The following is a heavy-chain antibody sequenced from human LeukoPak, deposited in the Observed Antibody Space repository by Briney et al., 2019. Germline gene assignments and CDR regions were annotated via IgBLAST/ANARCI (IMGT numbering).Heavy chain of an antibody. CDR3: ARVLVVTRRDAFDI. D-gene: IGHD4-23*01. J-gene: IGHJ3*02. V-gene: IGHV1-46*01. CDR2: INPSGGST. Sequence: ASVKVSCKASGYTFTGYYMHWVRQAPGQGLEWMGIINPSGGSTSYAQMFQGRVTMTRDMSTSTVYMELSSLRSEDTAVYYCARVLVVTRRDAFDIWGQGTLVTVSS. CDR1: GYTFTGYY.